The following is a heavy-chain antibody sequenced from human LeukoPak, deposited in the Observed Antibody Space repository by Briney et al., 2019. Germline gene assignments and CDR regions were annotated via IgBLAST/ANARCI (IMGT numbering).Heavy chain of an antibody. CDR2: ISGSGGST. J-gene: IGHJ3*02. D-gene: IGHD3-3*01. Sequence: GGSLRLSCAASGFTFSSYAMSWVRQAPGKGLEWVSAISGSGGSTYYADSVKGRFTISRDNSKNTLYLQMNSLRAEDTAVYYCAKAHPLVPDYDFWSGYSTGAFDIWGQGTMVTVSS. CDR3: AKAHPLVPDYDFWSGYSTGAFDI. V-gene: IGHV3-23*01. CDR1: GFTFSSYA.